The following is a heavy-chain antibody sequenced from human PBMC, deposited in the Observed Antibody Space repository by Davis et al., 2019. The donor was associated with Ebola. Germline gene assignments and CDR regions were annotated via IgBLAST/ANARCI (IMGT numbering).Heavy chain of an antibody. CDR1: GFTFSSYA. CDR3: VKSGIAVALVY. J-gene: IGHJ4*02. V-gene: IGHV3-30*18. Sequence: GGSLRLSCAASGFTFSSYAIHWVRQAPGKGLEWVAVISYDGSDEYYADSVKGRFTISRDNSKNTLYLQMSSLRAEDTAVYYCVKSGIAVALVYWGQGTLVTVSS. D-gene: IGHD6-19*01. CDR2: ISYDGSDE.